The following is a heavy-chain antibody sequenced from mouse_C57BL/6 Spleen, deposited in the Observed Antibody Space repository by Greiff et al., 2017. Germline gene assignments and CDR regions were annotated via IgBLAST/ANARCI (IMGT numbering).Heavy chain of an antibody. CDR2: INPNNGGT. V-gene: IGHV1-26*01. D-gene: IGHD1-1*01. J-gene: IGHJ3*01. CDR3: ARAHYYGSSYRFAY. CDR1: GYTFTDYY. Sequence: EVQLQQSGPELVKPGASVKISCKASGYTFTDYYMNWVKQSHGKSLEWIGDINPNNGGTSYNQKFKGKATLTVDKSSSTAYMELRSLTSEDSAVYYCARAHYYGSSYRFAYWGQGTLVTVSA.